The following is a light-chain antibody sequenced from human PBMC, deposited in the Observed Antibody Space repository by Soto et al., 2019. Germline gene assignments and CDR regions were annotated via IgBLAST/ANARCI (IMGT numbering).Light chain of an antibody. CDR1: QSVSNY. Sequence: EIVLTQSPATLSLSPGEKATLSCRASQSVSNYLAWYQQKPCQAPRLLIYDASTRATGIPARFSGSGSGTDFTLTISSLEPEDFAVYYCQQRSNWPPLTFGGGNKVESK. CDR3: QQRSNWPPLT. J-gene: IGKJ4*01. V-gene: IGKV3-11*01. CDR2: DAS.